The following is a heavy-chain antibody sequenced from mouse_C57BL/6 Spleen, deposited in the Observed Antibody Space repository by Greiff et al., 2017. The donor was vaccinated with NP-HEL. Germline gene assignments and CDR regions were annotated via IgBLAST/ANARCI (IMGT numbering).Heavy chain of an antibody. V-gene: IGHV1-22*01. J-gene: IGHJ2*01. CDR3: ARGYYGSFFDY. CDR1: GYTFTDYN. D-gene: IGHD1-1*01. Sequence: EVQRVESGPELVKPGASVKMSCKASGYTFTDYNMHWVKQSHGKSLEWIGYINPNNGGTSYNQKFKGKATLTVNKSSSTAYMELRSLTSEDSAVYYCARGYYGSFFDYWGQGTTLTVSS. CDR2: INPNNGGT.